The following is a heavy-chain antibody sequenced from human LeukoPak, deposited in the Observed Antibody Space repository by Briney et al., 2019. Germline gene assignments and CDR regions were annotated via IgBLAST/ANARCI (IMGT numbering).Heavy chain of an antibody. CDR3: AKRKGIYDSSGPSNGYFDY. J-gene: IGHJ4*02. Sequence: GGSLRLSCAASGFTFSSCAMSWVRQAPGKGLEWVSAISGSGGSTYYADSVKGRFTISRDNSKNTLYLQMNSLRAEDTAVYYCAKRKGIYDSSGPSNGYFDYWGQGTLVTVSS. CDR2: ISGSGGST. CDR1: GFTFSSCA. D-gene: IGHD3-22*01. V-gene: IGHV3-23*01.